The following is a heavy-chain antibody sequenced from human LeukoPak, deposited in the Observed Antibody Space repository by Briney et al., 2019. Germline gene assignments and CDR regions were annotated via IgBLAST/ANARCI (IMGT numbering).Heavy chain of an antibody. CDR1: GFTVSSNY. V-gene: IGHV3-53*01. J-gene: IGHJ3*01. CDR3: ASNHLSSRIVVATAGSFDF. D-gene: IGHD3-22*01. Sequence: GGSLRLSCAASGFTVSSNYMSWLRQAPGKGLDWVSVIYSGGSTYYADSVKGRFTNSRDNSKNTLYLQMNSLRAEGTAVYYSASNHLSSRIVVATAGSFDFWGQGTMVTVSS. CDR2: IYSGGST.